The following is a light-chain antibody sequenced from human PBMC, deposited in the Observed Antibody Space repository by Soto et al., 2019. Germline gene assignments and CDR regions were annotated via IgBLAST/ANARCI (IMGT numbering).Light chain of an antibody. Sequence: EIVLTQSPGTLSLSPGERATLSCRASQSVSDNLAWYQQRPGQAPRLLIYGASSRATGIPDRFSGSGSGTDFTLTISRLEPEDFAVYYCQQYGSSPQTFGQGTKVDTK. J-gene: IGKJ1*01. CDR1: QSVSDN. V-gene: IGKV3-20*01. CDR3: QQYGSSPQT. CDR2: GAS.